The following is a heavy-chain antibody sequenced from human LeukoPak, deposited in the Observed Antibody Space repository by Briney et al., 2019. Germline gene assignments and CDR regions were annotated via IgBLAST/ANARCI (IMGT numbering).Heavy chain of an antibody. CDR3: TIYYCSGGSCPDY. CDR2: IRSKAYGGTT. D-gene: IGHD2-15*01. V-gene: IGHV3-49*03. J-gene: IGHJ4*02. CDR1: GFTFGDYA. Sequence: GGSLRLSCTASGFTFGDYAMSWFRQAPGKGLEWVGFIRSKAYGGTTEYAAPVKGRFTISRDDSKNTLYLQMNSLKTEDTAVYYCTIYYCSGGSCPDYWGQGTLVTVSS.